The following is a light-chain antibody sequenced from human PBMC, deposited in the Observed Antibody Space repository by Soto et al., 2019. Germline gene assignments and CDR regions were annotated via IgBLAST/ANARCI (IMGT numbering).Light chain of an antibody. Sequence: EIVLTQSPATVSVSPGERATLSCRASQSLSSYLAWYQQKPGQAPRLLIYAASTRATGIPARFSGSGSGTEFTLTISSLQSEDFAVYYCHHYNNWPPWTFGQGTKVDI. CDR2: AAS. V-gene: IGKV3-15*01. CDR3: HHYNNWPPWT. CDR1: QSLSSY. J-gene: IGKJ1*01.